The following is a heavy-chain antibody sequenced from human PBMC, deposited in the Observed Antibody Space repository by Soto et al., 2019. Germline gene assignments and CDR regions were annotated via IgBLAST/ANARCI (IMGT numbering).Heavy chain of an antibody. CDR1: GLTFRSYF. D-gene: IGHD4-17*01. CDR2: IGSTGGTI. Sequence: PGGSLRLSCEASGLTFRSYFMNWVRQAPGKGLQWVAHIGSTGGTIYYADSVKGRFAVSRDNAKNSLYLQLNSLRVDDTAIYYCARDGGEYYLDVWGQGTAVTVSS. V-gene: IGHV3-11*01. CDR3: ARDGGEYYLDV. J-gene: IGHJ4*02.